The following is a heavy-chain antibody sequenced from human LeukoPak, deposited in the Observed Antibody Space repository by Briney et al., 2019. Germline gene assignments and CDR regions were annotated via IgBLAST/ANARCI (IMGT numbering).Heavy chain of an antibody. CDR2: IVVGSGNT. CDR3: ARGLGGSGSYSLTFDS. CDR1: GFTFTSSA. Sequence: SVKVSCKACGFTFTSSAMQWVRQARGQRLEWIGWIVVGSGNTNYAQKFQERVTITRDMSTSTAYMELSSLRSDDTAVYYCARGLGGSGSYSLTFDSWGQGTLVTVSS. V-gene: IGHV1-58*02. J-gene: IGHJ4*02. D-gene: IGHD1-26*01.